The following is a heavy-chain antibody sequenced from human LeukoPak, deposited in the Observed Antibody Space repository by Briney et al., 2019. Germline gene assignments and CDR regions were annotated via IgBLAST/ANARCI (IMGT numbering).Heavy chain of an antibody. CDR1: GGSISPYY. Sequence: PSETLSLTCTVPGGSISPYYWSWIRQPPGKGLEWIGHIYYSGSTSYNPSLKSRVTISVDTSKNQFSLKLSSVTAADTAVYYCARDTSGWSDADAWHFDLWGRGTLVTVSS. J-gene: IGHJ2*01. CDR3: ARDTSGWSDADAWHFDL. V-gene: IGHV4-59*01. D-gene: IGHD6-19*01. CDR2: IYYSGST.